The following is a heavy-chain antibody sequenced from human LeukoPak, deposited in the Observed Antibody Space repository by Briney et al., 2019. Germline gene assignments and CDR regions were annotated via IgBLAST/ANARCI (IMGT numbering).Heavy chain of an antibody. D-gene: IGHD6-19*01. CDR1: GFTVSSNY. J-gene: IGHJ4*02. CDR3: AKGRVSTNGWTFNDY. CDR2: IYSVGST. V-gene: IGHV3-66*01. Sequence: QTGGSLRLSCAASGFTVSSNYMSWVRQAPGRGLEWVSVIYSVGSTYYADSVKGRFTISRDNSKNTLYMQMNSLRAEDTAVYYCAKGRVSTNGWTFNDYWGQGTLVTVAS.